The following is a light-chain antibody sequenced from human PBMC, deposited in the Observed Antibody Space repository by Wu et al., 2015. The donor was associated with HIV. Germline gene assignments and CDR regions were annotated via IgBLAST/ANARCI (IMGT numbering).Light chain of an antibody. Sequence: EIVLTQSPDTLSLSPGERATLSCRASQSVISSYLAWYQQKPGQSPRLLIYGASNRATGIPDRFSGSGSGTDFTLAINRLEPEDFAVYYCQHYGTSQWTFGQGTRVEIK. V-gene: IGKV3-20*01. CDR2: GAS. J-gene: IGKJ1*01. CDR1: QSVISSY. CDR3: QHYGTSQWT.